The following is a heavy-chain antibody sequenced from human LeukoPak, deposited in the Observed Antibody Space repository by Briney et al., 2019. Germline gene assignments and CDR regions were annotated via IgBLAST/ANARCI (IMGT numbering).Heavy chain of an antibody. V-gene: IGHV1-2*02. D-gene: IGHD4-17*01. CDR2: INPNSGGT. Sequence: ASVTVSCKASGYTFTGYYIHWVRQAPGQGLEWMGWINPNSGGTNYAQKFQGRVTMTRDTSISTAYMELSRLRSDDTAVYYCARVGGGTVTCFDYWGQGTLVTVSS. CDR3: ARVGGGTVTCFDY. J-gene: IGHJ4*02. CDR1: GYTFTGYY.